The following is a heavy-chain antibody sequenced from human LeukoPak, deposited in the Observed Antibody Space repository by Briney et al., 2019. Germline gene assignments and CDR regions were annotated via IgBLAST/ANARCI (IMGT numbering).Heavy chain of an antibody. J-gene: IGHJ4*02. D-gene: IGHD2-21*02. V-gene: IGHV3-23*01. Sequence: GGSLRLAWAASGFTFSSYAMSWVRQAPGKGLEWVSGISGSGGSTYYADSVKGRFTISRDNSKNTLYLQMNSLRAEDTAVYYCAKEGYCGGDCYREFDYWGQGTLVTVSS. CDR1: GFTFSSYA. CDR2: ISGSGGST. CDR3: AKEGYCGGDCYREFDY.